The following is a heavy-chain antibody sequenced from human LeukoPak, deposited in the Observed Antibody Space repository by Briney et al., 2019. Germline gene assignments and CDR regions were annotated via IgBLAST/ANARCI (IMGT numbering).Heavy chain of an antibody. V-gene: IGHV3-74*01. CDR3: AKDANLYGEIL. CDR2: INSDGSST. D-gene: IGHD3-16*01. J-gene: IGHJ4*02. CDR1: GFTFSSYW. Sequence: GGSLRLSCAASGFTFSSYWMHWVRHAPGKGLVWVSRINSDGSSTSYADSVKGRFTISRDNAKDTLYLQMNSLRAEDTAVYYCAKDANLYGEILWGQGTLVTVSS.